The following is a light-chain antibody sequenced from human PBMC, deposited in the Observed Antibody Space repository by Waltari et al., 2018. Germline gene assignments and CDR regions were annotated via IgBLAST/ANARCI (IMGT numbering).Light chain of an antibody. J-gene: IGKJ1*01. CDR1: QRIDSTY. Sequence: EIVLTQSPGTLSLSPGERATLSCRASQRIDSTYLAWYQQKPGQPPRLLIYGASNRATGSSDRFSGSVSGTDFTLTISRLDPEDFAVYYCQYYDSSPLWTFGQGTKVEIK. V-gene: IGKV3-20*01. CDR2: GAS. CDR3: QYYDSSPLWT.